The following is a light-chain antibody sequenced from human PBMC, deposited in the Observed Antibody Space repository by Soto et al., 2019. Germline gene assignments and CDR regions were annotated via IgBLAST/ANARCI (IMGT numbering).Light chain of an antibody. CDR2: GAS. Sequence: EIVLTQSPCTLSLSPGERATLSCRASQSVSSSYLAWYQQKPGQAPRLLIYGASSWATGIPDRFSGSGSGTDFTLTISRLEPEDFAVYYCQQYGSSPTTFGQGTKVDIK. CDR1: QSVSSSY. J-gene: IGKJ1*01. V-gene: IGKV3-20*01. CDR3: QQYGSSPTT.